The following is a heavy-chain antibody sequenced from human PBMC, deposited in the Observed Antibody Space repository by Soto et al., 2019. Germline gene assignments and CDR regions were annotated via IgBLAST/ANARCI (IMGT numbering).Heavy chain of an antibody. J-gene: IGHJ6*03. CDR1: GFTFSSYG. Sequence: QVQLVESGGGVVQPGRSLRLSCAASGFTFSSYGMHWVRQAPGKGLEWVAVIWYDGSNKYYADSVKGRFTIYRDNSKNTLYLQMNSLRAEDTAVYYCARDRGYYYYMDVWGKGTTVTVSS. CDR2: IWYDGSNK. CDR3: ARDRGYYYYMDV. V-gene: IGHV3-33*01.